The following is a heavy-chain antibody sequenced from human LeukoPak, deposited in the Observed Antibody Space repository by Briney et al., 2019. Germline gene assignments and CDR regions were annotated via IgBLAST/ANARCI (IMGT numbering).Heavy chain of an antibody. V-gene: IGHV3-7*01. CDR2: IKQDGSEK. CDR3: ATYHRSSYYYIDA. J-gene: IGHJ6*03. D-gene: IGHD6-6*01. Sequence: GGSLRLSCVASGFTFTTYFMSWVRQAPGKGLERVANIKQDGSEKYYVDSVKGRFTISRDNAKNSLYLQMNSLGAEDTAVYFCATYHRSSYYYIDAWGKGTTVTVSS. CDR1: GFTFTTYF.